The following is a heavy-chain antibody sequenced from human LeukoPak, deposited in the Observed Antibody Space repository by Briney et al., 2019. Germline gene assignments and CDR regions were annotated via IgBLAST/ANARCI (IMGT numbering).Heavy chain of an antibody. CDR3: AREDYDNIDY. Sequence: SETLSLTCAVSGYSISSGYYWGWIRQPPGKGLEWIGSIYHSGSTYYNPSLKSRVTISVDTSKNQFSLKLSSVTAADTAVYYCAREDYDNIDYWGQGTLVTVSS. D-gene: IGHD3-9*01. J-gene: IGHJ4*02. V-gene: IGHV4-38-2*02. CDR1: GYSISSGYY. CDR2: IYHSGST.